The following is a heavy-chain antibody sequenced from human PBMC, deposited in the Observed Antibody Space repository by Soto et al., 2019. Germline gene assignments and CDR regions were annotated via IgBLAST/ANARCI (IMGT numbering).Heavy chain of an antibody. Sequence: GGSLRLSCAASGFTFSSYGMHWVRQAPGKGLEWVAVISYDGSNKYYADSVKGRFTISRDNSKNTLYLQMNSLRAEDTAVYYCAKARARDDYSNYGLYYYYYYGMDVWGQGTTVTVSS. CDR3: AKARARDDYSNYGLYYYYYYGMDV. V-gene: IGHV3-30*18. J-gene: IGHJ6*02. D-gene: IGHD4-4*01. CDR1: GFTFSSYG. CDR2: ISYDGSNK.